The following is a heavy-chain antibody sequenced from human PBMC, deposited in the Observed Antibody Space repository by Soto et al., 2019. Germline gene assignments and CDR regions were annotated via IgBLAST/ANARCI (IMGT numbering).Heavy chain of an antibody. V-gene: IGHV4-59*08. CDR1: GGSISSYY. CDR2: IYYSGST. D-gene: IGHD3-22*01. CDR3: ARHVYSSGYYYNAAFDI. Sequence: NPSETLSLTCTVSGGSISSYYWSWIRQPPGKGLEWIGYIYYSGSTNYNPSLKSRVTISVDTSKNQFSLKLSSVTAADTAVYYCARHVYSSGYYYNAAFDIWGQGTMVTVSS. J-gene: IGHJ3*02.